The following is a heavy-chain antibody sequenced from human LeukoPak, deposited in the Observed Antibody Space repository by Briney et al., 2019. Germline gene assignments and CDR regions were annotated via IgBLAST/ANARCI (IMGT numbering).Heavy chain of an antibody. CDR1: GFTFSSYA. V-gene: IGHV3-7*03. D-gene: IGHD3-10*01. Sequence: GGSLRLSCAASGFTFSSYAMSWVRQAPGRGLEWVANIKQDGSEKYYVDSVKGRFTISRDNAKNSLYLQMNSLRAEDTAVYYCARDGDYYGSGSRFDYWGQGTLVTVSS. CDR3: ARDGDYYGSGSRFDY. CDR2: IKQDGSEK. J-gene: IGHJ4*02.